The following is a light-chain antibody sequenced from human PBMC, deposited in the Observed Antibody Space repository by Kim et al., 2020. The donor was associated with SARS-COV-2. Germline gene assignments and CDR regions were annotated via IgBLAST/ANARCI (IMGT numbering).Light chain of an antibody. CDR2: NAS. CDR3: CSYAGTYTMI. J-gene: IGLJ2*01. Sequence: ITRSCTGPSSDVGAYEFVSWYQQHPRIAPKLIIYNASKRPSGVPDRFSGSKSGNTASLTISGLQAEDEADYYCCSYAGTYTMIFGGGTQLTVL. CDR1: SSDVGAYEF. V-gene: IGLV2-11*03.